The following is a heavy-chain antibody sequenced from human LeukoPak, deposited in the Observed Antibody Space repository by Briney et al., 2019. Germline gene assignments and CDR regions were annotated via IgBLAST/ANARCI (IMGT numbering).Heavy chain of an antibody. CDR1: GFTFDDYG. J-gene: IGHJ2*01. Sequence: PGGSLRLSCAASGFTFDDYGMSWVRQAPGKGLEWVSGITWNGDTTGYADSVKGRFTISRDNAKSSLYLQMNSLRAEDTAVYYCAKDTASSWWYFDLWGRGTPVTVSS. V-gene: IGHV3-20*04. D-gene: IGHD5-18*01. CDR2: ITWNGDTT. CDR3: AKDTASSWWYFDL.